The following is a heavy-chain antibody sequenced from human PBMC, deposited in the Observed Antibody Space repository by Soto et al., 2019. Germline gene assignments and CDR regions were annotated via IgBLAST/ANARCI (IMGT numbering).Heavy chain of an antibody. D-gene: IGHD6-13*01. Sequence: ASVKVSCKASGYTFTSYGISWVRQAPGQGLEWMGWISAYNGNTNYAQKLQGRVTMTTDTSTSTAYMELRSLRSDDTAVYYCASVCCGAAAGTNYYYGMDVWGQGTTVTVS. CDR1: GYTFTSYG. V-gene: IGHV1-18*01. CDR2: ISAYNGNT. J-gene: IGHJ6*02. CDR3: ASVCCGAAAGTNYYYGMDV.